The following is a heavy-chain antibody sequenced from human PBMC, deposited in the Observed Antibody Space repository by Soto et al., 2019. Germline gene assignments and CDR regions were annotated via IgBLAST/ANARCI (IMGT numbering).Heavy chain of an antibody. Sequence: PGGSLRLSCAASGFTFRSYAMGGVRQAPGKGLEWVSAISGSGGSTYYADSVKGRFTISRDNSKDTLYLQMNSLRAEDTAVYYCAPAGPYVVVPAAEKVDYWGQGTLVTVSS. J-gene: IGHJ4*02. CDR2: ISGSGGST. V-gene: IGHV3-23*01. D-gene: IGHD2-2*01. CDR1: GFTFRSYA. CDR3: APAGPYVVVPAAEKVDY.